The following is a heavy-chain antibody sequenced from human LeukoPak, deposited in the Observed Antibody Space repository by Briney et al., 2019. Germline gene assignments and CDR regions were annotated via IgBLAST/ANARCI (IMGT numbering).Heavy chain of an antibody. CDR3: ARAGTHWDYNWFDP. CDR1: GGSISSGDYY. CDR2: IYYSGST. Sequence: SETLSLTCTVSGGSISSGDYYWSWIRQPPGTGLEWIGYIYYSGSTYYNPSLKSRVTISVDTSKNQFSLKLSSVTAADTAVYYCARAGTHWDYNWFDPWGQGTLVTVSS. J-gene: IGHJ5*02. D-gene: IGHD1-7*01. V-gene: IGHV4-30-4*01.